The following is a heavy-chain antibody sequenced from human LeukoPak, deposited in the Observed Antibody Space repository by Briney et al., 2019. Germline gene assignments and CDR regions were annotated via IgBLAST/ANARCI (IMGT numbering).Heavy chain of an antibody. Sequence: PGRSLRLSCAASGITFRSYGMHWVRQAPGKGLKWVSVISYDGSHKYYADSVKGRFSISGDNSKNTLYLQMNSLRADDTAVYYCAKGARGDTVTSIVGLNWFDPWGQGTLVTVSS. CDR2: ISYDGSHK. CDR1: GITFRSYG. CDR3: AKGARGDTVTSIVGLNWFDP. D-gene: IGHD4-17*01. V-gene: IGHV3-30*18. J-gene: IGHJ5*02.